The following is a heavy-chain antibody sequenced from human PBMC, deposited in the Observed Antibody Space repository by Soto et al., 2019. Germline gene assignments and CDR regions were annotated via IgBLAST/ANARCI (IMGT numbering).Heavy chain of an antibody. D-gene: IGHD2-21*01. CDR2: FIPILDMA. CDR3: AITYCRDNSCPRDFDF. J-gene: IGHJ4*02. Sequence: QVQVLQSGAEVKKPASSVKVSCKPSGGTFNTYTVNWVRLAPGHGLEWMGRFIPILDMANYAQKFQDRVTITADRSTFTAYMELNSLTSDDTAVYYCAITYCRDNSCPRDFDFWGPGTRVTVSS. V-gene: IGHV1-69*02. CDR1: GGTFNTYT.